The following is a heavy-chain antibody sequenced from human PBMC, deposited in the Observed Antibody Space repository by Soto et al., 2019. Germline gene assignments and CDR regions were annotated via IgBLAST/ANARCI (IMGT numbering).Heavy chain of an antibody. Sequence: GGALRLCCAASGFTFSSFWMHWVRQAPGKGLEWVSRASPDGTSTSYADSVKGRFTISRDNAKNTLFMQMNSLRAEDTAVYYCTRHGSGDYFLFDPWGQGTLVTVSS. CDR1: GFTFSSFW. V-gene: IGHV3-74*01. CDR3: TRHGSGDYFLFDP. CDR2: ASPDGTST. J-gene: IGHJ5*02. D-gene: IGHD4-17*01.